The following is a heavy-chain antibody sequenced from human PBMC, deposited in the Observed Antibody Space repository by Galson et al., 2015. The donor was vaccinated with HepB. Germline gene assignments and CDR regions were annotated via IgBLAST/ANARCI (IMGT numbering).Heavy chain of an antibody. V-gene: IGHV3-30-3*01. J-gene: IGHJ6*03. Sequence: SLRLSCAASGFTFSSYAMHWVRQAPGKGLEWVAVISYDGSNKYYADSVKGRFTISRDNSKNTLYLQMNSLRAEDTAVYYCARVSPEGWGPGGGIAAAGPMDVWGKGTTVTVSS. CDR3: ARVSPEGWGPGGGIAAAGPMDV. D-gene: IGHD6-13*01. CDR1: GFTFSSYA. CDR2: ISYDGSNK.